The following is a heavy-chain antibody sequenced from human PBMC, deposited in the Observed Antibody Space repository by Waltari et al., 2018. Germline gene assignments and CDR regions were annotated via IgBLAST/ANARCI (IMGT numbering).Heavy chain of an antibody. CDR2: ISYTRAT. J-gene: IGHJ3*01. CDR1: GGSITNNRHY. V-gene: IGHV4-39*01. CDR3: ATYIGASVGTAAFDV. D-gene: IGHD5-12*01. Sequence: QLQLQESGPGLVKPSETLSLTCSVSGGSITNNRHYWGWIRQPPGQGPEWIATISYTRATYSSPSLQSRLTMSRDTSKNQLSLTLGSVTAADTAVYYCATYIGASVGTAAFDVWGQGTMVTVSS.